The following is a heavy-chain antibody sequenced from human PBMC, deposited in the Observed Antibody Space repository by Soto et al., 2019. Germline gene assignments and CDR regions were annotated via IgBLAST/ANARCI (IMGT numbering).Heavy chain of an antibody. CDR2: INAGNGNT. J-gene: IGHJ6*02. CDR3: ARSLRFLEWLPTGGYGMDV. Sequence: ASVKVSCKASGYTFTSYAMHWVRQAPGQRLEWMGWINAGNGNTKYSQKFQGRVTITRDTSASTAYMELSSLRSEDTAVYYCARSLRFLEWLPTGGYGMDVWGQGTTVTVSS. V-gene: IGHV1-3*01. D-gene: IGHD3-3*01. CDR1: GYTFTSYA.